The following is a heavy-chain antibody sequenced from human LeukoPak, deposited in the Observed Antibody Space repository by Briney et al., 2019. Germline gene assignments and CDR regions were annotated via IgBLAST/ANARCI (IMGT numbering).Heavy chain of an antibody. J-gene: IGHJ4*02. CDR3: VFDYYDSSGYSTAGLPY. CDR1: GYTFTGYY. D-gene: IGHD3-22*01. Sequence: ASLNVSCKASGYTFTGYYMHWVRQAPGQGLEWMGWINPNSGGTNYAQKFQGRVTMTRDTHISTAYMELSRLRSDDTAVYYCVFDYYDSSGYSTAGLPYWGQGTLVSVS. V-gene: IGHV1-2*02. CDR2: INPNSGGT.